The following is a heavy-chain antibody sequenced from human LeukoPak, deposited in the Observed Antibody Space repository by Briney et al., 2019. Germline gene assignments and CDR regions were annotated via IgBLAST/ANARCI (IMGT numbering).Heavy chain of an antibody. D-gene: IGHD2-8*02. CDR3: ARTPGPGWFDP. V-gene: IGHV4-34*01. CDR2: IDHSGST. J-gene: IGHJ5*02. CDR1: GESFSGYY. Sequence: SETLSLTCAVYGESFSGYYWSWIRQPPGKGLEWIGEIDHSGSTNYNPSLKSRVTISVDTSKNQFSLKLTSVTAADTAVYYCARTPGPGWFDPWGQGTLVTVSS.